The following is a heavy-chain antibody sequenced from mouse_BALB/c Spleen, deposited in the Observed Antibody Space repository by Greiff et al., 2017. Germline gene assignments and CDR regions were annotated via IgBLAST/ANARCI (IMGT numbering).Heavy chain of an antibody. CDR3: ARRAMITTYFDV. D-gene: IGHD2-4*01. Sequence: QVTLKVCGPGILQPSQTLSLTCSFSGFSLSTSGMGVSWIRQPSGKGLEWLAHIYWDDDKRYNPSLKSRLTISKDTSRNQVFLKITSVDTADTATYYCARRAMITTYFDVWGAGTTVTVSS. J-gene: IGHJ1*01. V-gene: IGHV8-12*01. CDR2: IYWDDDK. CDR1: GFSLSTSGMG.